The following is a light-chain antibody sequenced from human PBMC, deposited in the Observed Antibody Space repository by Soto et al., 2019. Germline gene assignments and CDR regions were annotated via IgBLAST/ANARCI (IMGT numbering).Light chain of an antibody. Sequence: EIVLTQSPATLSLSPGERATHACRASQSVSSYLAWYQQKPGQAPRLLIYYASNMATGIPARFSGSGSGTDFTRAISSLAPEDFAVYYCQQRSNWPITFGQGTRLEIK. V-gene: IGKV3-11*01. CDR2: YAS. J-gene: IGKJ5*01. CDR1: QSVSSY. CDR3: QQRSNWPIT.